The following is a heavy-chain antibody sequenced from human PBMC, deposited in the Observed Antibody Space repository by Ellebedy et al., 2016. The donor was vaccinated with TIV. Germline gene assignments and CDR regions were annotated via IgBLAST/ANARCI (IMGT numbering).Heavy chain of an antibody. CDR1: GYTFTSYG. D-gene: IGHD6-13*01. Sequence: AASVKVFCKASGYTFTSYGISWVRQAPGQGLEWMGWISAYNGNTNYAQKLQGRVTMTTDTSTSTADMELRSLRADDTAVYYCARDYTSSWRYYYYGMDVWGQGTTVTVSS. J-gene: IGHJ6*02. CDR2: ISAYNGNT. CDR3: ARDYTSSWRYYYYGMDV. V-gene: IGHV1-18*01.